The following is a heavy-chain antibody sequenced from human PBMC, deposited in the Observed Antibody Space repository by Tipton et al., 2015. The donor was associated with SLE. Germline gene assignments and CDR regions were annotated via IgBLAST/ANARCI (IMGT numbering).Heavy chain of an antibody. CDR1: GGSFSGYY. Sequence: TLSFTCAVYGGSFSGYYWSWIRQPPGKGLEWIGEINHSGSTNYNPSLKSRVTISVDTSKNQFSLKLSSVTAADTAVYYCARGTGGLFDPWGQGTLVTVSS. CDR2: INHSGST. D-gene: IGHD1-14*01. J-gene: IGHJ5*02. V-gene: IGHV4-34*01. CDR3: ARGTGGLFDP.